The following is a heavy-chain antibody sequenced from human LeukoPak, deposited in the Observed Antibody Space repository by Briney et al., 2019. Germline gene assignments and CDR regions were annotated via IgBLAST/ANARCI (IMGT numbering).Heavy chain of an antibody. Sequence: GRSLRLSCAASGFTFSSYEMNWVRQAPGKGLEWVSYISSSGSTIYYADSVKGRFTISRDNAKNSLYLQMNSLRAEDTAVYYCARAVRGHRIQLWSHPDYWGQGTLVTVSS. CDR2: ISSSGSTI. CDR3: ARAVRGHRIQLWSHPDY. CDR1: GFTFSSYE. V-gene: IGHV3-48*03. D-gene: IGHD5-18*01. J-gene: IGHJ4*02.